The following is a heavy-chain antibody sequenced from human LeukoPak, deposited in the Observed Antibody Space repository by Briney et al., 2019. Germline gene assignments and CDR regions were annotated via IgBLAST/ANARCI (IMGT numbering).Heavy chain of an antibody. D-gene: IGHD2-2*01. CDR1: GYTFTSYD. CDR2: MNPNSGNT. J-gene: IGHJ4*02. CDR3: ATALGYCSSTSCPDY. Sequence: ASVKVSCKASGYTFTSYDINWVRQATGQGLEWMGWMNPNSGNTGYAQKFQCRVTMTRNTSISTAYMELSSLRSEDTAVYYCATALGYCSSTSCPDYWGQGTLVTVSS. V-gene: IGHV1-8*01.